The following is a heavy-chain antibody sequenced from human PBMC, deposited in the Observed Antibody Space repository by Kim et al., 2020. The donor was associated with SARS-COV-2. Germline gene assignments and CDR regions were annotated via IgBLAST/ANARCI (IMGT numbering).Heavy chain of an antibody. V-gene: IGHV3-23*01. J-gene: IGHJ4*02. CDR2: ISGSGGST. D-gene: IGHD2-15*01. CDR3: AKGLGRYCSGGSCYWNPFDY. CDR1: GFTFSSYA. Sequence: GGSLRLSCAASGFTFSSYAMSWVRQAPGKGLEWVSAISGSGGSTYYADSVKGRFTISRDNSKNTLYLQMNSLRAEDTAVYYCAKGLGRYCSGGSCYWNPFDYWGQGTLVTVSS.